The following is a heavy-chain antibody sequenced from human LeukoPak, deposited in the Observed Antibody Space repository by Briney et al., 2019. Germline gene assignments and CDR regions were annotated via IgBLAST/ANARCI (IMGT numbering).Heavy chain of an antibody. CDR2: ISSSGSTI. D-gene: IGHD6-13*01. Sequence: GGSLRLSCAASGFTFSSYEMNWVRQAPGKGLEWVSYISSSGSTIYYADSVKGRFSISRDNAKNSLYLQMNSLRAEDTAVYYCARDNRWQQLVTGGYYYYGMDVWGQGTTVTVSS. CDR1: GFTFSSYE. J-gene: IGHJ6*02. CDR3: ARDNRWQQLVTGGYYYYGMDV. V-gene: IGHV3-48*03.